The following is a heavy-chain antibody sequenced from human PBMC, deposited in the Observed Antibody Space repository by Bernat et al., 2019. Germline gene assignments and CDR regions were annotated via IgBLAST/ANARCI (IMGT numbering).Heavy chain of an antibody. CDR1: GYTFTGYY. CDR3: ARDYISSVTTSDYYYGMDV. V-gene: IGHV1-2*04. CDR2: INPNSGGT. D-gene: IGHD4-17*01. J-gene: IGHJ6*02. Sequence: QVQLVQSGAEVKKPGASVKVSCKASGYTFTGYYMHWVRQAPGQGLEWMGWINPNSGGTNYAQKFQGWVTMTRDTSISTAYMELSRLRSDDTVVYYCARDYISSVTTSDYYYGMDVWGQGTTVTVSS.